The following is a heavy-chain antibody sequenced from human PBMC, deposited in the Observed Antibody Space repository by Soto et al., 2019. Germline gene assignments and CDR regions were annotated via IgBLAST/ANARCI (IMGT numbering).Heavy chain of an antibody. J-gene: IGHJ6*02. V-gene: IGHV3-30-3*01. Sequence: GGSLRLSCAASGFTFSPHAMHWVRQGPGKGLEWVAVISYEGSNKYYADSVEGRFTISRDNSKNTLYLQMNSLRAEDTAVYYCARERNTGYDYSYYYGMDVWGQGTTVTVS. D-gene: IGHD5-18*01. CDR1: GFTFSPHA. CDR3: ARERNTGYDYSYYYGMDV. CDR2: ISYEGSNK.